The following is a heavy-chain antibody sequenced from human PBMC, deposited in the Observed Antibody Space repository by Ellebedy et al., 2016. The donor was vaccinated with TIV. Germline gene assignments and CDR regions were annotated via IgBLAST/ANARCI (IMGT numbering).Heavy chain of an antibody. D-gene: IGHD3-22*01. V-gene: IGHV3-23*01. J-gene: IGHJ4*02. CDR3: AKEYYYDTSGDFGTLDS. CDR2: IRGIDGSA. CDR1: GFTFINYA. Sequence: GESLKISCAASGFTFINYAMNWIRQAPGKGLEWVSTIRGIDGSAYYADSVKGRFTVSRDKSKNTVFLRMNSLSADDTAVYYCAKEYYYDTSGDFGTLDSWGQGTLVAVSS.